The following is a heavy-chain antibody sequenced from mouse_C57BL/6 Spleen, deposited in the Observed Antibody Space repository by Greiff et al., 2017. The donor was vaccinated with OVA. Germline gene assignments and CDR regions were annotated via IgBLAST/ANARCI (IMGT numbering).Heavy chain of an antibody. V-gene: IGHV2-2*01. CDR3: ATHGSSYHSYAMDY. D-gene: IGHD1-1*01. J-gene: IGHJ4*01. CDR2: IWSGGST. CDR1: GFSLTSYG. Sequence: QVQLKESGPGLVQPSQSLSITCTVSGFSLTSYGVHWVRQSPGKGLEWLGVIWSGGSTDYNAAFISRLSISKDNSKSQVFFKMNSLQADDTAIYYCATHGSSYHSYAMDYWGQGTSVTVSS.